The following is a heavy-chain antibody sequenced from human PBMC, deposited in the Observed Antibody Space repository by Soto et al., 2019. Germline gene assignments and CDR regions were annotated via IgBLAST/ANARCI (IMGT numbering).Heavy chain of an antibody. CDR2: INHSGST. Sequence: PSETLSLTCAVYGGSFSGYYWSWIRQPPGKGLEWIGEINHSGSTNYNPSLKSRVTISVDTSKNQFSLKLSSVTAADTAVYYCARGSRTYGMDVWGQGTTVTVSS. CDR3: ARGSRTYGMDV. V-gene: IGHV4-34*01. D-gene: IGHD6-13*01. J-gene: IGHJ6*02. CDR1: GGSFSGYY.